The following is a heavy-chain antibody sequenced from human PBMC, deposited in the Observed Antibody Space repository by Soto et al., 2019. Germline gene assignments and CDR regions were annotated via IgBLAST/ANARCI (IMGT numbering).Heavy chain of an antibody. CDR2: IYSGGST. D-gene: IGHD3-16*01. J-gene: IGHJ4*02. CDR1: GFTVSSNY. CDR3: ERGGSLNYFDY. Sequence: PGGSLRLSCAASGFTVSSNYMSWVRQAPGKGLEWVSVIYSGGSTYYADSVKGRFTISRDNSKNTLYLQMNSLRAEDTAVYYCERGGSLNYFDYWGQGTLVTVSS. V-gene: IGHV3-53*01.